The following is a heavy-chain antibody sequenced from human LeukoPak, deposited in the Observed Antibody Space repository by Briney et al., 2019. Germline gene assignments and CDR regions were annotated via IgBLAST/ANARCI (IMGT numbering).Heavy chain of an antibody. V-gene: IGHV3-9*01. Sequence: GGSLRLSCVGSGFTFEDYGMHWVRQTPGKGLEWVSGISWNGGSMGYADSVKGRFTISRDKNKNSLYLQMNRLTTEDTALYYCAMALWGLTGYWYLDIWGRGTPVTVS. CDR3: AMALWGLTGYWYLDI. CDR1: GFTFEDYG. D-gene: IGHD7-27*01. CDR2: ISWNGGSM. J-gene: IGHJ2*01.